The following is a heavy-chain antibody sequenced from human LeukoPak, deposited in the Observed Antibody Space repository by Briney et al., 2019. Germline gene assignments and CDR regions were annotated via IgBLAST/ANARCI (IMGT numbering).Heavy chain of an antibody. CDR3: ARGATDVGY. CDR1: GFTFSGYS. J-gene: IGHJ4*02. D-gene: IGHD1-26*01. Sequence: PGGSLRLSCAASGFTFSGYSMNWVRQAPAKGLGWVSSISGSSSSIYYADSVKGRFTISRDNAKNSLYLQMNSLRAEDTAVYYCARGATDVGYWGEGTLVTVSS. CDR2: ISGSSSSI. V-gene: IGHV3-21*01.